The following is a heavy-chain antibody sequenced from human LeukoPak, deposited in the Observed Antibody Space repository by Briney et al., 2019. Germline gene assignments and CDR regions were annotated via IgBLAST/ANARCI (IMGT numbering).Heavy chain of an antibody. Sequence: GGSLRLSCAASGFTFSSYWMSWVRQAPGKGLEWVANIKQDGSEKYDVDSVKGRFTISRDNAKNSLYLQMNSLRAEDTAVYYCARDRGFEYSDTGSFDYWGQGTLVTVSS. CDR3: ARDRGFEYSDTGSFDY. CDR2: IKQDGSEK. CDR1: GFTFSSYW. V-gene: IGHV3-7*01. J-gene: IGHJ4*02. D-gene: IGHD6-6*01.